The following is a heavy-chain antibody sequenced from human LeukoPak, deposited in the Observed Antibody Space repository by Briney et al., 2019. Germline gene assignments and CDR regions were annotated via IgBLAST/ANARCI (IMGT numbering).Heavy chain of an antibody. J-gene: IGHJ4*02. Sequence: PGGSLRLSCAASGFTFSSYSMNWVRQAPEKGLKWVSAIIGSGLTTYYADSVKGRFTISRGNSKNTLYLQMNSLRAEDTAVYYCAKDLSPGPDWGQGTLVTVSS. V-gene: IGHV3-23*01. CDR3: AKDLSPGPD. CDR2: IIGSGLTT. CDR1: GFTFSSYS.